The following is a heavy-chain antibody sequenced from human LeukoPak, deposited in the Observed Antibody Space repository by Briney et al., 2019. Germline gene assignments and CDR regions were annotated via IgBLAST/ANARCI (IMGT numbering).Heavy chain of an antibody. CDR1: GGSFSGYY. D-gene: IGHD6-13*01. Sequence: SETLSRTCAVYGGSFSGYYWSWIRQPPGKGLEWIGEINRSGSTNYNPSLKSRVTISVDTSKNQFSLKLSSVTAADTAVYYCARLTIAAAGTWGQGTLVTVSS. V-gene: IGHV4-34*01. CDR2: INRSGST. J-gene: IGHJ4*02. CDR3: ARLTIAAAGT.